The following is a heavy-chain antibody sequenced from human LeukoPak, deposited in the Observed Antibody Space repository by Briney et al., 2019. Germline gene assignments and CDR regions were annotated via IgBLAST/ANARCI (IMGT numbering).Heavy chain of an antibody. V-gene: IGHV4-38-2*01. CDR2: IYHSGST. D-gene: IGHD6-13*01. J-gene: IGHJ4*02. Sequence: SETLSLTCAVSGYSISSGYYWGWIRQPPGKGLEWIGSIYHSGSTHYNPSLKSRVTISVDTSKNQFSLKLSSVTAADTAVYYCARAAVPYYFDYWGQGTLVTVSS. CDR1: GYSISSGYY. CDR3: ARAAVPYYFDY.